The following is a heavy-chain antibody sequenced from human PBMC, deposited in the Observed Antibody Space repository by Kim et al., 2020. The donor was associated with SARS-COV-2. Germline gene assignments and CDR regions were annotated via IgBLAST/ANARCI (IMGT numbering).Heavy chain of an antibody. Sequence: KYAQTRQGRVTMTTDTSTSTAYMELRSRTSDDTAVYYCAREVRGYDHGYDYWGQGTLVTVSS. D-gene: IGHD5-12*01. CDR3: AREVRGYDHGYDY. J-gene: IGHJ4*02. V-gene: IGHV1-18*01.